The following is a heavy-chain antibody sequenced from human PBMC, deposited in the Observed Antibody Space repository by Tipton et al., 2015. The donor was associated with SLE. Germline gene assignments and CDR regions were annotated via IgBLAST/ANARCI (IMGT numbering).Heavy chain of an antibody. D-gene: IGHD7-27*01. J-gene: IGHJ4*02. Sequence: TLSLTCAVYGGSFSGYYWSWIRQPPGKGLEWIGSIYYSGSAYYNPSLKSRVTISVDTSKNQFSLKLSSVTAADTAVYYCARDGDWGALASNDYWGQGTLVTVSS. CDR1: GGSFSGYY. CDR3: ARDGDWGALASNDY. CDR2: IYYSGSA. V-gene: IGHV4-34*01.